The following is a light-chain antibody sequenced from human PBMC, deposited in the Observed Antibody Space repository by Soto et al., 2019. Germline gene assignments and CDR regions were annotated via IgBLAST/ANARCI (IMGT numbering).Light chain of an antibody. Sequence: ENVLTQSPGTLSLSPGERATLSCRASQSVSSNYLAWYQQKPGQAPRLFIYGASSRATGIPDRFSGSGSGTDFTLTISRLEPEDFEVYYCQQYGSSPLTFGGGTKVEIK. CDR1: QSVSSNY. CDR3: QQYGSSPLT. CDR2: GAS. J-gene: IGKJ4*01. V-gene: IGKV3-20*01.